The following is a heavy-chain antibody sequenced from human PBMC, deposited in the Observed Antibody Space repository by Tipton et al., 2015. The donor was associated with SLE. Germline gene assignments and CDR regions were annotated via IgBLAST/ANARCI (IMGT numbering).Heavy chain of an antibody. CDR1: GFSFSSYT. CDR3: AKDGTRDAYYPSLFDY. Sequence: GSLRLSCVASGFSFSSYTMNWVRQAPGKGLEWVSGISGSGDSTFYADSVKGRFTISRDNSKNTLYVQMNSLRAEDTALYYCAKDGTRDAYYPSLFDYWGQGILVTVSS. V-gene: IGHV3-23*01. J-gene: IGHJ4*02. CDR2: ISGSGDST. D-gene: IGHD5-24*01.